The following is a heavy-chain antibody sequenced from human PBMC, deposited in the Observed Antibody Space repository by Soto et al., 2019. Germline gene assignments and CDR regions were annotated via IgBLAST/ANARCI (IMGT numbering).Heavy chain of an antibody. CDR2: ITYDGSNQ. CDR1: GFIFSSYT. D-gene: IGHD1-26*01. Sequence: GGSLRLSCAASGFIFSSYTMHWVRQAPGKGLEWVGVITYDGSNQYYADSVKGRFTISRDNSRNMLFLQMNSLRPDDTAVYYCARAPSGSYPEFDYWGQGTLV. CDR3: ARAPSGSYPEFDY. V-gene: IGHV3-30-3*01. J-gene: IGHJ4*02.